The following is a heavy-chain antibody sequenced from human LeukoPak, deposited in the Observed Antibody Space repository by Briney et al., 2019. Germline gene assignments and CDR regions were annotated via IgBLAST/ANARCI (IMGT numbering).Heavy chain of an antibody. V-gene: IGHV1-69*13. J-gene: IGHJ6*04. D-gene: IGHD2-2*01. CDR2: IIPIFGTA. CDR1: GGTFSSYA. CDR3: ASGCSSTSCYAPYYYYGMDV. Sequence: GASVKVSCKASGGTFSSYATSWVRQAPGQGLEWMGGIIPIFGTANYAQKFQGRVTITADESTSTAYMELSSLRSEDTAVYYCASGCSSTSCYAPYYYYGMDVWGKGTTVTVSS.